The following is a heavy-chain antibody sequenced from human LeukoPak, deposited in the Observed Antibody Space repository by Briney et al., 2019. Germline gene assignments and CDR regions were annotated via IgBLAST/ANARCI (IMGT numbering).Heavy chain of an antibody. V-gene: IGHV1-3*03. CDR1: GYTFTNYA. Sequence: ASVKVSCKTSGYTFTNYAVHWVRQAPGQTIEWLAWINPANGYTRYSQHFQDRVTVSSDTSADTAYMEMSSLRSEDKAIYYCAIRDGHTDHWGQGTLVTVSS. CDR2: INPANGYT. J-gene: IGHJ4*02. CDR3: AIRDGHTDH. D-gene: IGHD5-24*01.